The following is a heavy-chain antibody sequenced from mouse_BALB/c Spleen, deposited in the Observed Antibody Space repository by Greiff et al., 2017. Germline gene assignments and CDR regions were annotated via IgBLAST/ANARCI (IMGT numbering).Heavy chain of an antibody. D-gene: IGHD2-2*01. Sequence: EVNVVESGGGLVKPGGSLKLSCAASGFTFSSYAMSWVRQTPEERLEWVATISSGGSYTYYPDSVKGRFTISRDNAKNTLYLQMSSLRSEDTSMYYYAQNGYDAFAYGGQGTLVTVSA. CDR2: ISSGGSYT. CDR3: AQNGYDAFAY. CDR1: GFTFSSYA. J-gene: IGHJ3*01. V-gene: IGHV5-9-3*01.